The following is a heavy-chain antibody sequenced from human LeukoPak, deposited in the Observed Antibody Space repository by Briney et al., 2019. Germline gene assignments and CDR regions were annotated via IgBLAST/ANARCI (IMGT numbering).Heavy chain of an antibody. CDR3: AREIYYYMDV. J-gene: IGHJ6*03. CDR1: GFTFSNYN. V-gene: IGHV3-48*02. CDR2: ITLSGTTI. Sequence: GSLRLSCAASGFTFSNYNMNWVRQAPGKGLEWVAYITLSGTTIYYADSVKGRFTISRDNAKNSLSLQMNSLRDEDTAVYYCAREIYYYMDVWGKGTTVTVSS.